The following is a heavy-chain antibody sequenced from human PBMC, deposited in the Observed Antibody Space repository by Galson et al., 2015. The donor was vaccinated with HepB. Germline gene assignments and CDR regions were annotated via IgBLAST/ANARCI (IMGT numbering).Heavy chain of an antibody. CDR1: GFTVSSNY. D-gene: IGHD6-19*01. V-gene: IGHV3-53*01. CDR3: AVQYSSGWSYFDS. CDR2: IYTGGST. J-gene: IGHJ4*02. Sequence: LRLSCAASGFTVSSNYMSWVRQAPGKGPEWVSVIYTGGSTYYADSVKGRFTISRDSSKNTLYLQMNSLRADDTAVYHCAVQYSSGWSYFDSWGQGTLVTVSS.